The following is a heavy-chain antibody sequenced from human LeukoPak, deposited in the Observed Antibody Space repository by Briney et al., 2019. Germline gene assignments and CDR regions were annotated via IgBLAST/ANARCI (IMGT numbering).Heavy chain of an antibody. V-gene: IGHV3-48*01. J-gene: IGHJ4*02. CDR2: ISSSSSTI. Sequence: GGSLRLSCAASGFTFSSYSMNWVRQAPGKGLEWVSYISSSSSTIYYADSVKGRFTISRDNAKNSLYLQMNSLRAEDTAVYYCARDSRVTPFDYWGQGTLVTVSS. CDR1: GFTFSSYS. CDR3: ARDSRVTPFDY. D-gene: IGHD5-18*01.